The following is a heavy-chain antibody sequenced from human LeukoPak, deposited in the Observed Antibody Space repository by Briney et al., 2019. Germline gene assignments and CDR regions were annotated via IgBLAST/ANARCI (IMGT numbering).Heavy chain of an antibody. V-gene: IGHV1-2*02. CDR1: GYTFTDYY. CDR2: INPKSGGT. D-gene: IGHD2-2*01. Sequence: RASVKVSCKASGYTFTDYYMHWVRQAPGLGLEWMGWINPKSGGTNYAQKFQGRVTVTRDTSISTAYMELSRLRSDDTAVYYCARADCSSTSCYSGFDPWGQGALVTVSS. CDR3: ARADCSSTSCYSGFDP. J-gene: IGHJ5*02.